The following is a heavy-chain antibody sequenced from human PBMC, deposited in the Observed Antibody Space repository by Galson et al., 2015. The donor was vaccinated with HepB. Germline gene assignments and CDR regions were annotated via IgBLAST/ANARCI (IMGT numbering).Heavy chain of an antibody. CDR2: IIPILGIA. CDR1: GGTFSSYT. J-gene: IGHJ5*02. V-gene: IGHV1-69*02. CDR3: ASRYCSSTSCYQGNWFDP. D-gene: IGHD2-2*01. Sequence: SVKVSCKASGGTFSSYTISWVRQAPGQGLEWMGRIIPILGIANYAQKFQGRVTVTADKSTSTAYMELSSLRSEDTAVYYCASRYCSSTSCYQGNWFDPWGQGTLVTVSS.